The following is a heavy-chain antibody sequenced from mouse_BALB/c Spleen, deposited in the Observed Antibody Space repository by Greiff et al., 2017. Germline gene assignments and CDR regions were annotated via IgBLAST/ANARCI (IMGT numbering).Heavy chain of an antibody. CDR2: ISDGGSYT. CDR1: GFTFSDYY. CDR3: ARDLDGVAY. J-gene: IGHJ3*01. V-gene: IGHV5-4*02. Sequence: EVQLVESGGGLVKPGGSLKLSCAASGFTFSDYYMYWVRQTPEKRLEWVATISDGGSYTYYPDSVKGRFTISRDNAKNNLYLQMSSLKSEDTAMYYCARDLDGVAYWGQGTLVTVSA.